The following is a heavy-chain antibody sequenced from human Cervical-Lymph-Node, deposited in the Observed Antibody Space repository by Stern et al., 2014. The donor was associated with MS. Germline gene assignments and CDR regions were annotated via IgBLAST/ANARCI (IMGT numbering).Heavy chain of an antibody. D-gene: IGHD3-10*01. V-gene: IGHV4-31*03. CDR2: IYNNGKT. CDR3: ARDRYYGSGRFDS. CDR1: GVSISVGGYY. J-gene: IGHJ4*02. Sequence: QLQLQESGPGLVKPSQTLSLTCTVSGVSISVGGYYWSWIRQHPVKGLEWLGHIYNNGKTSYNPSLRSRVTISEDTFNNEFSLKLSSVTAADTAVYYCARDRYYGSGRFDSWGQGAQVVVS.